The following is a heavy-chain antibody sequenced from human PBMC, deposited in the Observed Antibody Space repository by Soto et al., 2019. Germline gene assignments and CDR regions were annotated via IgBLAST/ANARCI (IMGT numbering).Heavy chain of an antibody. V-gene: IGHV1-3*01. CDR2: INGGNGHT. J-gene: IGHJ6*02. CDR1: GYTFSTYA. D-gene: IGHD1-1*01. Sequence: ASVKVSCKASGYTFSTYALHWVRQAPGQGLEWMGWINGGNGHTRYSQKFKDRVTISRDTPASTAYMELSGLRSEDTAVYYCARGKGMEENYYHYGMDVWGQGTTVTVSS. CDR3: ARGKGMEENYYHYGMDV.